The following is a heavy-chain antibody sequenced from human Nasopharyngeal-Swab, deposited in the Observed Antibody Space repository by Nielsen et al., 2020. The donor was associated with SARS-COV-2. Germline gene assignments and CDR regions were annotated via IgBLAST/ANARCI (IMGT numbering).Heavy chain of an antibody. J-gene: IGHJ6*02. CDR3: AKGTYSGSPGGMDV. V-gene: IGHV3-23*03. Sequence: GESLKISCAASGFTFSNYAMSWARQAPGKGLEWVSVIYSGGNSTYYADSVKGRFAISRDNSKNTVYLQMNSLRAEDTAVYYCAKGTYSGSPGGMDVWGQGTTVTVSS. CDR2: IYSGGNST. D-gene: IGHD6-6*01. CDR1: GFTFSNYA.